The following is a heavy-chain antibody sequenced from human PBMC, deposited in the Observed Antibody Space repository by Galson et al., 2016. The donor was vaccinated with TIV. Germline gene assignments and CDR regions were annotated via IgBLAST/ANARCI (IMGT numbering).Heavy chain of an antibody. J-gene: IGHJ3*02. CDR2: IIPMFGTA. D-gene: IGHD3-22*01. CDR1: GIIFNSYA. Sequence: SVKVSCKASGIIFNSYAISWVRQAPGQGLEWMGGIIPMFGTANYARSFQGRVTITADKSTSTAYMELSSLRSEDTAVYYCAEASKYESSGYYRDVFDIWGQGTTVTVSS. CDR3: AEASKYESSGYYRDVFDI. V-gene: IGHV1-69*06.